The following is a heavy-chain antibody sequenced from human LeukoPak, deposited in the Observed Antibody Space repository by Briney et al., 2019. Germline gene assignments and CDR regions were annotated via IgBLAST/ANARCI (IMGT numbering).Heavy chain of an antibody. V-gene: IGHV3-7*01. CDR2: IKQDGSEK. Sequence: GGSLRLSCAASGFTFSSYSMSWVRQAPGKGLEWVANIKQDGSEKYYVDSVKGRFTISRDNAKNSLYLQMNSLRAEDTAVYYCVRVWEVGYDFSYVVSYYMDVWGKGTTVTVSS. J-gene: IGHJ6*03. CDR1: GFTFSSYS. CDR3: VRVWEVGYDFSYVVSYYMDV. D-gene: IGHD3-3*01.